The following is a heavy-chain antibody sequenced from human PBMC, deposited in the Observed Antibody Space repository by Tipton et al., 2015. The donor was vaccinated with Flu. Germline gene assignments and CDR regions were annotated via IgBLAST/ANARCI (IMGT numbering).Heavy chain of an antibody. D-gene: IGHD3-9*01. V-gene: IGHV5-51*03. Sequence: QLVQSGAEVKKPGESLKISCKGSGYSFTSYWIGWVRQMPGKGLEWMGIIYPDGSDTRYGPSFQGQVTMSVDKSISVAYLQWSSLKASDTAMYYCARRDILTGYFDYWGQGTLVTVSS. CDR3: ARRDILTGYFDY. J-gene: IGHJ4*02. CDR2: IYPDGSDT. CDR1: GYSFTSYW.